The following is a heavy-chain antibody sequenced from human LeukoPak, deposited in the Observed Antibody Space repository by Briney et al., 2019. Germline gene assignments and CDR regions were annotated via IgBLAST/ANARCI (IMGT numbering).Heavy chain of an antibody. V-gene: IGHV3-21*01. CDR2: ISSSSTYI. CDR3: ARVELEAVSYGAADF. Sequence: GGSLRLSCAASGFTFTSHNMNWIRQAPGKGLEWVSSISSSSTYINYADSVKGRFTISRDNAKNSLYLQMNSLRAEDTAVHYCARVELEAVSYGAADFWGQGTLVTVSS. D-gene: IGHD5-18*01. CDR1: GFTFTSHN. J-gene: IGHJ4*02.